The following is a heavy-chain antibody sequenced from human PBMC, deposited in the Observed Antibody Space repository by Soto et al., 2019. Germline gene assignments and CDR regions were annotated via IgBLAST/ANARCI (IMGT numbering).Heavy chain of an antibody. Sequence: ASVKVSCKASGYTFTGYYMHWVRQAPGQGREWMGWINPNSGGTNYAQKFQGWVTMTRDTSISTAYMELSRLRSDDTAVYYCARDTLYCSGGSCSGWFDPWGQGTLVTVSS. CDR1: GYTFTGYY. V-gene: IGHV1-2*04. CDR2: INPNSGGT. J-gene: IGHJ5*02. D-gene: IGHD2-15*01. CDR3: ARDTLYCSGGSCSGWFDP.